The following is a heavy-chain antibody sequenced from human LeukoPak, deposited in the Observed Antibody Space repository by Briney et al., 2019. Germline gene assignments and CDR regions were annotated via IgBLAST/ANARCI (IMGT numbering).Heavy chain of an antibody. Sequence: GGSLRLSCAASGFTFSGYWMSWVRQAPGKGLEWVANIKQDGSEKYYVDSVKGRFTISRDNAKNSLYLQMNSLRAEDTAVYYCARDLAWTFFDYWGQGTLVTVSS. CDR2: IKQDGSEK. CDR3: ARDLAWTFFDY. J-gene: IGHJ4*02. V-gene: IGHV3-7*01. D-gene: IGHD3/OR15-3a*01. CDR1: GFTFSGYW.